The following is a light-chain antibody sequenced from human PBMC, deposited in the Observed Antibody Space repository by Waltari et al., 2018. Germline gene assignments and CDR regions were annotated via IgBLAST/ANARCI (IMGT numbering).Light chain of an antibody. V-gene: IGKV3-20*01. Sequence: DIVLTQSPGTLSLSPGERATLSCRASQSVSSSYLAWYQQKPGQAPRLLIYVAYSRATGIPDRFIGSGSGTDFTLTISILEPEDFAVYYCQQYGSSPPITFFPGTKVDIK. CDR1: QSVSSSY. CDR2: VAY. J-gene: IGKJ3*01. CDR3: QQYGSSPPIT.